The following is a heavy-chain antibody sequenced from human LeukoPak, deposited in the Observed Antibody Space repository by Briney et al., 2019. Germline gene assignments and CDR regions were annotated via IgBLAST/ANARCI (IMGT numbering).Heavy chain of an antibody. J-gene: IGHJ4*02. CDR2: ISGSGGST. CDR1: GFHFNSYA. CDR3: AKAQGHIVVVTATDY. V-gene: IGHV3-23*01. Sequence: GSLEPSLAASGFHFNSYAMSWGRPAPGKGPGWVSAISGSGGSTYYADSVKGRFTISRDNSKNTLYLQMNSLRAEDTAVYYCAKAQGHIVVVTATDYWGQGTLVTVSS. D-gene: IGHD2-21*02.